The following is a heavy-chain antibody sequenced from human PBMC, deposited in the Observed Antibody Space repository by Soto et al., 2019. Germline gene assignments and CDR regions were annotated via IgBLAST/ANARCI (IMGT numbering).Heavy chain of an antibody. Sequence: SEIPSLTCSVCGDSVCSTSDDGGWIRQPPGKGLQWIGSIHYTGSIDYSPSLKGRVTISVDTSKNQFSLKLSSVTAADTAVYYCASTPGYCSSTSCYVGWFDPWGQGTLVTVSS. CDR3: ASTPGYCSSTSCYVGWFDP. D-gene: IGHD2-2*01. CDR2: IHYTGSI. CDR1: GDSVCSTSDD. V-gene: IGHV4-39*07. J-gene: IGHJ5*02.